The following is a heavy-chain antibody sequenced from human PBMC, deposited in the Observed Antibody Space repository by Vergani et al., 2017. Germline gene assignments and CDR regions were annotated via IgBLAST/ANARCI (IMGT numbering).Heavy chain of an antibody. J-gene: IGHJ3*02. V-gene: IGHV4-31*03. CDR1: GGSISSGGYY. D-gene: IGHD2-21*01. CDR3: ARGIVVVMAFDI. Sequence: QVQLQESGPGLVKPSETLSLTCTVSGGSISSGGYYWSWIRQHPGKGLEWIGYIYYSGSTYYNPSLKSRVTISVDTSKNQFSLKLSSVTAADTAVYYCARGIVVVMAFDIWGQGTMVTVSS. CDR2: IYYSGST.